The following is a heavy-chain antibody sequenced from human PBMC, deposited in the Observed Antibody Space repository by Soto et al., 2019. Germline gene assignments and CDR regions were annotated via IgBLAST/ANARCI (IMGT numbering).Heavy chain of an antibody. CDR1: GYTFTSYY. CDR3: ATSLGYCSGGSCCEGYGQKNYNYWQYMAV. J-gene: IGHJ6*03. V-gene: IGHV1-46*04. Sequence: QVQLVQSGAEVKKPGASMKVSCKASGYTFTSYYMHWVRQAPGQGLEWMGIIDPSGGSTSYAQKLQGSVTVTRDTSTSTVYMAPSSLRSEDTTVYYCATSLGYCSGGSCCEGYGQKNYNYWQYMAVWGKWTAVTVSS. CDR2: IDPSGGST. D-gene: IGHD2-15*01.